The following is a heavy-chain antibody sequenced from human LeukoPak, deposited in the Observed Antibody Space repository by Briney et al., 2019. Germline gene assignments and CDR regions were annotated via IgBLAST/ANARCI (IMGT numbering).Heavy chain of an antibody. J-gene: IGHJ3*02. CDR3: ASKRRYCSSTSCYVAFDI. V-gene: IGHV4-34*01. Sequence: KPSETLSLTCAVYGGSFSGYYWSWIRQPPGKGLEWIGEINHSGSTNYNPSLKSRATISVDTSKNQFSLKLSSVTAADTAVYYCASKRRYCSSTSCYVAFDIWGQGTMVTVSS. CDR2: INHSGST. D-gene: IGHD2-2*01. CDR1: GGSFSGYY.